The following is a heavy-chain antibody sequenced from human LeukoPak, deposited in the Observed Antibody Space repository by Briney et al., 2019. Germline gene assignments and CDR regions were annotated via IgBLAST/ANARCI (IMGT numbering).Heavy chain of an antibody. CDR3: ARSLELTPFYR. CDR1: GYSFTSYW. Sequence: GESLKISCKGSGYSFTSYWIGWARQMPGKGLEWMGIIYPGDSDTRYSPSFQGQVTISANKSISTPYLQSSSLKASDTAIYYCARSLELTPFYRWGQGSLVTVSS. D-gene: IGHD1-7*01. J-gene: IGHJ5*02. CDR2: IYPGDSDT. V-gene: IGHV5-51*01.